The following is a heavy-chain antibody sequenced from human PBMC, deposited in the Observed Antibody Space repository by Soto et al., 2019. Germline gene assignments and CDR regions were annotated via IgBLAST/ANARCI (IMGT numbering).Heavy chain of an antibody. D-gene: IGHD1-26*01. CDR3: ASRGRMGMTH. V-gene: IGHV4-34*01. CDR2: INHSGST. Sequence: QVQLQQWGAGLLKPSEPLSLTCAVYGGSFSGYYWSWIRQPPGKGLEWIGEINHSGSTNYNPSLKSRVTIAVDTSKNQFSLTLSSVTAADTAVYYCASRGRMGMTHWGQGTLVTVAS. J-gene: IGHJ4*02. CDR1: GGSFSGYY.